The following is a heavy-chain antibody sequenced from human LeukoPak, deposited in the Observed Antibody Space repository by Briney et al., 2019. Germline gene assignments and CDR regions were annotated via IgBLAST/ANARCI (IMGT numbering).Heavy chain of an antibody. D-gene: IGHD4-23*01. J-gene: IGHJ5*02. CDR2: MKPKSGET. CDR3: ARDYGGNSGWFDP. CDR1: GYTLTHYD. V-gene: IGHV1-8*01. Sequence: ASVKVSCKASGYTLTHYDINWVRQATGQGLEWMGWMKPKSGETGYAQKFQGRATMTRDTSINTAYMELRSLTSEDTAVYYCARDYGGNSGWFDPWGQGTLVTVSS.